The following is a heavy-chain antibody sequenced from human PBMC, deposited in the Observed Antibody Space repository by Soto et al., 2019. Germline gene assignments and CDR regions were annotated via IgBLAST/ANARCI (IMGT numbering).Heavy chain of an antibody. J-gene: IGHJ5*02. D-gene: IGHD4-17*01. CDR2: ITPLFGTS. CDR3: ARWPDYGDHGGWFDP. V-gene: IGHV1-69*01. CDR1: GGTFSSYT. Sequence: QGQLVQSGAEVKKPGSSVKVSCKASGGTFSSYTINWVRQAPGRGLEWVGGITPLFGTSNNAQMFQGRVAITAALSTSTVYMELSSLTSDDTAIYYCARWPDYGDHGGWFDPWGQGNLVTVSS.